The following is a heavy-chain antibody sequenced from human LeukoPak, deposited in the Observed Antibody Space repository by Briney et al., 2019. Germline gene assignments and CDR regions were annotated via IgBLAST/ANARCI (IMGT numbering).Heavy chain of an antibody. Sequence: PGGSLRLSCAASGLTFSSYSMNWVRQAPGKGLEWVSSISSSSYIYYSDSVKGRFTISRDNAKNSLYLQMNSLRAEDTAVYYCARDRGYYDSSGYYYADAHDYWGQGTLVTVSS. CDR2: ISSSSYI. D-gene: IGHD3-22*01. V-gene: IGHV3-21*01. CDR3: ARDRGYYDSSGYYYADAHDY. CDR1: GLTFSSYS. J-gene: IGHJ4*02.